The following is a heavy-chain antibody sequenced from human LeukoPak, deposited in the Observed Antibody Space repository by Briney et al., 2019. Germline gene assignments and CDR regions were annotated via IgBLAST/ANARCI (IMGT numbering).Heavy chain of an antibody. Sequence: SSETLSLTCTVSGGSISSYYWSWIRQPPGKGLELIGYIYYSGSTNYNPSLKSRVTISVDTSKNQFSLKLSSVTAADTAVYYCARADYYYYGMDVWGQGTTVTVSS. CDR3: ARADYYYYGMDV. V-gene: IGHV4-59*01. CDR2: IYYSGST. CDR1: GGSISSYY. J-gene: IGHJ6*02.